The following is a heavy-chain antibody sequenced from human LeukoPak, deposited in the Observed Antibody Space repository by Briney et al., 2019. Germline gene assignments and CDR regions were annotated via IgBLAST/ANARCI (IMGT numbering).Heavy chain of an antibody. J-gene: IGHJ6*02. D-gene: IGHD2-2*01. CDR2: IIPIFGTA. CDR3: ARDGGRYCSSTSCRTNYYYYGMDV. Sequence: SVKVSCKASGGTFSSYAISWVRQAPGQGLEWMGGIIPIFGTADYAQKFQGRVTITADESTSTAYMELSSLRSEDTAVYYCARDGGRYCSSTSCRTNYYYYGMDVWGQGTTVTVSS. V-gene: IGHV1-69*13. CDR1: GGTFSSYA.